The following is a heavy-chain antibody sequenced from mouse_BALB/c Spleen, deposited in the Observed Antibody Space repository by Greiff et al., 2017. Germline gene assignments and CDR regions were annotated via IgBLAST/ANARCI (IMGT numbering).Heavy chain of an antibody. D-gene: IGHD2-14*01. CDR3: ARHVKYDEYYLDY. CDR1: GFTFSSYG. Sequence: EVQLVESGGDLVKPGGSLKLSCAASGFTFSSYGMSWVRQTPDKRLEWVAIISSGGSYTYYQDSVKGRFTITRDNAKNTLYLQMRSLKSYDTAMYYCARHVKYDEYYLDYWGQGTTVTVSS. CDR2: ISSGGSYT. V-gene: IGHV5-6*01. J-gene: IGHJ2*01.